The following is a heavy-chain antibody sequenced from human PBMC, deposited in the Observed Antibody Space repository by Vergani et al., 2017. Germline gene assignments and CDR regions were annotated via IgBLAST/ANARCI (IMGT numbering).Heavy chain of an antibody. J-gene: IGHJ4*02. CDR3: ARQYYYDSSVQG. CDR1: GYTFTSYD. CDR2: IYPSGGT. D-gene: IGHD3-22*01. V-gene: IGHV1-46*01. Sequence: QVQLVQSGAEVKKPGASVQVSCKASGYTFTSYDMHWVRQAPGQGLEWMGKIYPSGGTNYAQKFQGRVTMTKDTSKNQFSLKLRSVTAADTAVYYCARQYYYDSSVQGWGQGTLVTVSS.